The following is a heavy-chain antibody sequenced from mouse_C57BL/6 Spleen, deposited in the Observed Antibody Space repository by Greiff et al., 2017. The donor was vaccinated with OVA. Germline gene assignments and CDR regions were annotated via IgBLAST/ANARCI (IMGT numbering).Heavy chain of an antibody. J-gene: IGHJ3*01. V-gene: IGHV5-6*02. CDR3: ARRGYYGSSYGFAY. Sequence: EVKLQESGGDLVKPGGSLKLSCAASGFTFSSYGMSWVRQTPDKRLEWVATISSGGSYTYYPDSVKGRFTISRDNAKNTLYLQMSSLKSEDTAMYYCARRGYYGSSYGFAYWGQGTLVTVSA. D-gene: IGHD1-1*01. CDR1: GFTFSSYG. CDR2: ISSGGSYT.